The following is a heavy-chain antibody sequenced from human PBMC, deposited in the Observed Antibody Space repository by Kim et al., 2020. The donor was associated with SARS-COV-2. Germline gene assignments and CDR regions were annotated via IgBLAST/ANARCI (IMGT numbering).Heavy chain of an antibody. D-gene: IGHD1-7*01. V-gene: IGHV4-39*01. Sequence: YNPSLKSRGTISVDTSKNQFSLKLSSVTAADTAVYYCARLYNWNYVNVDYWGQGTLVTVSS. J-gene: IGHJ4*02. CDR3: ARLYNWNYVNVDY.